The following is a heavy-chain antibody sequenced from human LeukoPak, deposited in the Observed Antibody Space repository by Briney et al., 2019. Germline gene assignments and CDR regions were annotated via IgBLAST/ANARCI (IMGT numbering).Heavy chain of an antibody. D-gene: IGHD2-15*01. CDR3: ARHCSGGTCPLSFDAFDI. CDR2: IYNSEST. V-gene: IGHV4-59*08. CDR1: GGSISSFY. Sequence: PSEALSLTCTVSGGSISSFYWSWIRQPPGKGLEWIGYIYNSESTNYNPSLKSGFTISVDTSKNQFSLMLTSVTASDTAMYYCARHCSGGTCPLSFDAFDIWGQGTMVTVSS. J-gene: IGHJ3*02.